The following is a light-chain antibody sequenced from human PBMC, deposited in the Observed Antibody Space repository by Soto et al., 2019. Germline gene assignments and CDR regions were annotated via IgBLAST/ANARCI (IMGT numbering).Light chain of an antibody. J-gene: IGKJ4*01. CDR3: QQYNSYLLT. V-gene: IGKV1-5*03. CDR1: QSISSW. CDR2: KAS. Sequence: DIQMSQSPSTLSASEGDRVTITCLSSQSISSWLAWYQQKPGKAPKLLIYKASSLESGVPSRFSGSGSGTEFTLTISSLQPDDFATYYCQQYNSYLLTFGGGTKVDI.